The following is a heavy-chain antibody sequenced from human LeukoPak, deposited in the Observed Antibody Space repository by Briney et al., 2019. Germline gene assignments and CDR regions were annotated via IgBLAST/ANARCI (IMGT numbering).Heavy chain of an antibody. D-gene: IGHD2-21*02. J-gene: IGHJ6*02. CDR1: GFTFSSYW. CDR2: INSDGSST. V-gene: IGHV3-74*01. Sequence: GRSLRLSCAASGFTFSSYWMHWVRQAPGKGLVWVSRINSDGSSTSYADSVKGRFTISRDNAKNTLYLQMNSLRAEDTAVYYCARDCGGDCYYYYGMDVWGQGTTVTVSS. CDR3: ARDCGGDCYYYYGMDV.